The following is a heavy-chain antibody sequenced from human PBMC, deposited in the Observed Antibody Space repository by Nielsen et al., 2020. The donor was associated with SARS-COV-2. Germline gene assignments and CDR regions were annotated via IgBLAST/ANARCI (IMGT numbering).Heavy chain of an antibody. D-gene: IGHD4-17*01. Sequence: WVRQAPGQGLEWMGGIILIFGTANYAQKFQGRVTITADESTSTAYMELSSLRAEDTAVYYCAKDLFFVSVRRTTVTNHYYYYGMDVWGQGTTVTVSS. J-gene: IGHJ6*02. CDR3: AKDLFFVSVRRTTVTNHYYYYGMDV. V-gene: IGHV1-69*01. CDR2: IILIFGTA.